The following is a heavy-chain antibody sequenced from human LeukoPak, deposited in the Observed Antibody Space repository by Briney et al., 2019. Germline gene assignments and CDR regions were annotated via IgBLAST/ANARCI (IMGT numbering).Heavy chain of an antibody. V-gene: IGHV1-2*06. J-gene: IGHJ4*02. CDR3: ARVWSSSWYEFYY. D-gene: IGHD6-13*01. Sequence: ASVKVSCKASGYTFTRYYMHWVRQAPGQGLEWMGRINPNSGGTNYAQKFQGRVTMTRDTSISTAYMELSRLRSDDTAVYYCARVWSSSWYEFYYWGQGTLVTVSS. CDR2: INPNSGGT. CDR1: GYTFTRYY.